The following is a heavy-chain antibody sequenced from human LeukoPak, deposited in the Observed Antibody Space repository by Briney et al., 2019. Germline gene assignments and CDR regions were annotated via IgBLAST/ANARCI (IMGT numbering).Heavy chain of an antibody. CDR3: AKDRLLNCRGDCYIFDY. CDR2: INWNGGST. D-gene: IGHD2-21*02. J-gene: IGHJ4*02. V-gene: IGHV3-20*04. Sequence: GGSLRLSCAASGFTFDDYGMSWVRQAPGKGLEWVSGINWNGGSTGYADSVKGRFTISRDNSKNTLYLQVNGLRTEDTAVYYCAKDRLLNCRGDCYIFDYWGQGTVVTVSS. CDR1: GFTFDDYG.